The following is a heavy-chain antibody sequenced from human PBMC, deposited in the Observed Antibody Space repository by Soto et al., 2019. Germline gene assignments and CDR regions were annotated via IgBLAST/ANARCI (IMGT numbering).Heavy chain of an antibody. V-gene: IGHV1-24*01. CDR1: GYTLTELS. D-gene: IGHD5-12*01. CDR3: ATPHYSGYDPLTSTFDY. Sequence: GASVKVSCKVSGYTLTELSVHWVRQAPGKGLEWMGGFDPEDGETIYAQKFQGRVTMTEDTSTDTAYMELSSLRSEDTAVYYCATPHYSGYDPLTSTFDYWGQGTPVTGSS. CDR2: FDPEDGET. J-gene: IGHJ4*02.